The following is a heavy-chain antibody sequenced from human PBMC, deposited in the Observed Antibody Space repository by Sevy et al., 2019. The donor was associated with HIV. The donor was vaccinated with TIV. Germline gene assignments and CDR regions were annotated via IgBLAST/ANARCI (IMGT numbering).Heavy chain of an antibody. CDR1: GDSISSSSYY. CDR3: ARLSGITMIVVVLDAFDI. D-gene: IGHD3-22*01. Sequence: SETLSLTCTVSGDSISSSSYYWGWIRQPPGKGLEWIGSIYYSGSTYYNPSLKSRVTISVDTSKNQFSLKLSSVTAADTAVYYCARLSGITMIVVVLDAFDIWGQGTMVTVSS. CDR2: IYYSGST. J-gene: IGHJ3*02. V-gene: IGHV4-39*01.